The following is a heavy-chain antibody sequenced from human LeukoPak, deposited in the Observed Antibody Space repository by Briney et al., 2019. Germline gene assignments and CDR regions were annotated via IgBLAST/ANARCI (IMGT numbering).Heavy chain of an antibody. D-gene: IGHD3-10*01. J-gene: IGHJ6*02. CDR2: INPNSGGT. CDR3: ASPSPYYGSGMLGRSGYYYGMDV. Sequence: GASVKVSCKASGYTFTGYYMHWVRQAPGQGLEWMGWINPNSGGTNYPQKFQGRVTMTRDTSISTAYMELSRLRSDDTAVYYCASPSPYYGSGMLGRSGYYYGMDVWGQGTTVTVSS. V-gene: IGHV1-2*02. CDR1: GYTFTGYY.